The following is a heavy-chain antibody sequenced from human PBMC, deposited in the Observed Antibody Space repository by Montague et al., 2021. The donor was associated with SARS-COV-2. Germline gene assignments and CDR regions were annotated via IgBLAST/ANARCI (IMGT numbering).Heavy chain of an antibody. D-gene: IGHD3-10*01. Sequence: SETLSLTRALYGGSFSGYYWSWIRQPPGKGLEWIGEINHSGSTNYNPSLKSRVTISVDTSKNQFSLKLSSVTAADTAVYYCARGRRILLWFGELFPGGYYYDMDVWGQGTTVTVSS. CDR3: ARGRRILLWFGELFPGGYYYDMDV. CDR1: GGSFSGYY. J-gene: IGHJ6*02. V-gene: IGHV4-34*01. CDR2: INHSGST.